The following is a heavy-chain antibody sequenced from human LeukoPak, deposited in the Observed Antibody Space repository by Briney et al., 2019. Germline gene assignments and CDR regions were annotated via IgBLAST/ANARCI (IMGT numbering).Heavy chain of an antibody. Sequence: SETLSLTCTVSGGSISSYYWSWIRQPAGKGLEWIGRIYTSGSTNYNPSLKSRVTMSVDTSKNRFSLKLSSVTAADTAVYYCARGYYDSSGYYAPLSWFDPWGQGTLVTVSS. D-gene: IGHD3-22*01. CDR3: ARGYYDSSGYYAPLSWFDP. CDR1: GGSISSYY. V-gene: IGHV4-4*07. J-gene: IGHJ5*02. CDR2: IYTSGST.